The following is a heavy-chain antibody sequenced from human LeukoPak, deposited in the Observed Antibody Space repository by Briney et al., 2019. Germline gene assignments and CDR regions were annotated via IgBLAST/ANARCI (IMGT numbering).Heavy chain of an antibody. D-gene: IGHD1-1*01. CDR2: INPNSGGT. V-gene: IGHV1-2*06. CDR1: GYTFTGYY. J-gene: IGHJ4*02. Sequence: ASVKVSCKASGYTFTGYYMHWVRQAPGQGLEWMGRINPNSGGTNYAQKFQGGVTMTRDTSISIAYMELSRLRSDDTAVYYRARVAGTGTTSTGTFDYWGQGTLVTVSS. CDR3: ARVAGTGTTSTGTFDY.